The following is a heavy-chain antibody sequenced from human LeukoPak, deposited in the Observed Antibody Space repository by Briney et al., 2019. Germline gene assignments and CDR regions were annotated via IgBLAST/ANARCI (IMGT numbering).Heavy chain of an antibody. V-gene: IGHV3-53*01. CDR2: IYSGGST. J-gene: IGHJ3*02. CDR1: GFTVSSNY. Sequence: GGSLRLSCAASGFTVSSNYMSWVRQAPGKGLEWVSVIYSGGSTYYADSVKGRFTISRDNSKNTLYLQMNSLRAEDTAVYYCARRYSSGWYGDAFDIWGQGTMVTVSS. D-gene: IGHD6-19*01. CDR3: ARRYSSGWYGDAFDI.